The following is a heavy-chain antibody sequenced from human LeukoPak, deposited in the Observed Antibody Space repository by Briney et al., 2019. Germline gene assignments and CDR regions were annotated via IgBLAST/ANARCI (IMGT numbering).Heavy chain of an antibody. CDR2: ISSSGSTI. J-gene: IGHJ1*01. D-gene: IGHD2-15*01. Sequence: GGSLRLSCAASGFTFSDYCMSWIRQAPGKGLEWVSYISSSGSTIYYADSVKGRFTISRDNAKNSLYLQMNSLRAEDTAVYYCARTIGYCSGGSCYPEYFQHWGQGTLVTVSS. CDR1: GFTFSDYC. V-gene: IGHV3-11*04. CDR3: ARTIGYCSGGSCYPEYFQH.